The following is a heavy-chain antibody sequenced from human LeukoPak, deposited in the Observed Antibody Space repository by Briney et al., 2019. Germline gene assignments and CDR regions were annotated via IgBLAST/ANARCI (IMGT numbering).Heavy chain of an antibody. CDR3: ARDQGSSSWYQFDY. CDR1: GGSISSYY. J-gene: IGHJ4*02. V-gene: IGHV4-59*01. D-gene: IGHD6-13*01. Sequence: PSETLSLTCTVSGGSISSYYWSWIRQPPGKGLEWIGYIYYSGSTNYNPSLKSRVTISVDTSKNQFSLNLSSVTAADTAVYYCARDQGSSSWYQFDYWGQGTLVTVSS. CDR2: IYYSGST.